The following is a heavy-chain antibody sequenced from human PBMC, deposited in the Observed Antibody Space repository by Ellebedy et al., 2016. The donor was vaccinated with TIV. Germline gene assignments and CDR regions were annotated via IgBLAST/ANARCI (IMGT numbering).Heavy chain of an antibody. J-gene: IGHJ6*02. CDR2: IYYSGST. D-gene: IGHD3-10*01. Sequence: MPGGSLRLSCTVSGGSISSYYWSWIRQPPGKGLEWIGYIYYSGSTNYNPSLKSRVTISVDTSKNQFSLKLSSVTAADTAVYYCARVRGDYGSGDYGMDVWGQGTTVTVSS. V-gene: IGHV4-59*01. CDR1: GGSISSYY. CDR3: ARVRGDYGSGDYGMDV.